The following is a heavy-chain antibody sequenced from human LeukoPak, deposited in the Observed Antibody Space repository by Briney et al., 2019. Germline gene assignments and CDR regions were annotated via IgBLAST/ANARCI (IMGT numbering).Heavy chain of an antibody. CDR1: GGSFSGYY. J-gene: IGHJ5*02. CDR3: ARGVEMATITNWFDP. Sequence: SETLSLTCAVYGGSFSGYYWSWIRQPPGKGLEWIGEINHSGSTNYNPSLKSQVTISVDTSKNQFSLKLSSVTAADTAVYYCARGVEMATITNWFDPWGQGTLVTVSS. D-gene: IGHD5-24*01. CDR2: INHSGST. V-gene: IGHV4-34*01.